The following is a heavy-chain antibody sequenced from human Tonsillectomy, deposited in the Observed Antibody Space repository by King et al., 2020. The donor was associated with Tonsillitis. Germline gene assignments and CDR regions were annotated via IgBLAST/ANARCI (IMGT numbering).Heavy chain of an antibody. J-gene: IGHJ4*02. CDR1: GYIFSSYG. V-gene: IGHV1-18*01. CDR3: ARVWGIVVRSMIDY. CDR2: ISPYSGDS. Sequence: QLVQSGAEVKKPGASVKVSCKASGYIFSSYGISWVRQAPGQGLEWMGWISPYSGDSNYAQKFQGRVTGTTDTATSTAYMELRGLRSDDTAVYYCARVWGIVVRSMIDYWGQGTLVTVSS. D-gene: IGHD3-22*01.